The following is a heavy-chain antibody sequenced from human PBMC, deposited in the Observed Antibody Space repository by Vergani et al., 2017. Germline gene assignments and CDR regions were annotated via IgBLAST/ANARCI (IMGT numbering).Heavy chain of an antibody. V-gene: IGHV4-34*01. CDR1: GGSFSGYY. D-gene: IGHD2-8*01. CDR3: ARERVLYADYYYMDV. J-gene: IGHJ6*03. CDR2: INHSGST. Sequence: QVQLQQWGAGLLKPSETLSLTCAVYGGSFSGYYWSWIRQPPGKGLEWIGEINHSGSTNYNPSLKSRVTISVDTSKNQFSLKLRSVTAADTAVYYCARERVLYADYYYMDVWGKGTTVTVSS.